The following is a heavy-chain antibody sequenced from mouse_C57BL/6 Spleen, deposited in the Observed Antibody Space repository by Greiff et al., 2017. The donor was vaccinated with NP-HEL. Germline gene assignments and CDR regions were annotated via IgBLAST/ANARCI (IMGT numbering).Heavy chain of an antibody. D-gene: IGHD3-3*01. CDR3: ARYRAGAFAD. CDR2: IRNKANGYTT. Sequence: EVMLVESGGGLVQPGGSLSLSCAASGFTFTDYYMSWVRQPPGKGLEWLGFIRNKANGYTTEYSASVKGRFTISRDNSQSILYLKMHALGADDSATYYCARYRAGAFADWGQGTLVTVSA. J-gene: IGHJ3*01. CDR1: GFTFTDYY. V-gene: IGHV7-3*01.